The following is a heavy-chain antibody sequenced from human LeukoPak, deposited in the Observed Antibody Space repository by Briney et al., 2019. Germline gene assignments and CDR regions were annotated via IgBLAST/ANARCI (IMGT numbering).Heavy chain of an antibody. CDR3: ASRLYTSGWGMDV. CDR2: IYYDGST. J-gene: IGHJ6*03. V-gene: IGHV4-59*01. Sequence: PSETLSLTCTVSGDSISKYYWTWIRQPPGKGLEWMEYIYYDGSTNSSPSLKSRVTISADTSKNQFPLRLSSVTAADTAVYYCASRLYTSGWGMDVWGKGTTVTVSS. D-gene: IGHD6-19*01. CDR1: GDSISKYY.